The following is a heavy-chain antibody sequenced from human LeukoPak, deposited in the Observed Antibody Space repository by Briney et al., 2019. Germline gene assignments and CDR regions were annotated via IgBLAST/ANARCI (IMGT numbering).Heavy chain of an antibody. CDR2: IYYSGNT. J-gene: IGHJ4*02. V-gene: IGHV4-39*01. Sequence: SETLSLTCTVSGGSISSSNYYWGWIRQPPGKGLEWIGSIYYSGNTYYNPSLKSRVTISVDTSKNQFSLKLSSVTAADTAVYYCARVDSSGYYSFDYWGQGTPVTVSS. CDR1: GGSISSSNYY. D-gene: IGHD3-22*01. CDR3: ARVDSSGYYSFDY.